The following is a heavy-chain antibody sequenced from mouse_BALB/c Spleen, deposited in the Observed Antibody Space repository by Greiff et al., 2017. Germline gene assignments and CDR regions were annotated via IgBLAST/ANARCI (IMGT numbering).Heavy chain of an antibody. CDR1: GFTFSSFG. J-gene: IGHJ3*01. Sequence: VQLKESGGGLVQPGGSRKLSCAASGFTFSSFGMHWVRQAPEKGLEWVAYISSGSSTIYYADTVKGRFTISRDNPKNTLFLQMTSLRSEDTAMYYCARGDYGNYVPPFAYWGQGTLVTVSA. CDR3: ARGDYGNYVPPFAY. D-gene: IGHD2-1*01. V-gene: IGHV5-17*02. CDR2: ISSGSSTI.